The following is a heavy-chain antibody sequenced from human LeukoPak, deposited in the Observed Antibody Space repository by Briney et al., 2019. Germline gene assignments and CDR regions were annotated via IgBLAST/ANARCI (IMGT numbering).Heavy chain of an antibody. CDR3: AGGQMFTSGGFDD. D-gene: IGHD6-19*01. CDR1: GFTVSSNY. J-gene: IGHJ4*02. CDR2: IYSGGST. Sequence: GGSLRLSCAASGFTVSSNYMSWVRLAPGKGLEWVSLIYSGGSTYYADSVKGRFTISRDNSKNTVNLQMNSLRAEDTALYYCAGGQMFTSGGFDDWGQGTLVTVSS. V-gene: IGHV3-53*01.